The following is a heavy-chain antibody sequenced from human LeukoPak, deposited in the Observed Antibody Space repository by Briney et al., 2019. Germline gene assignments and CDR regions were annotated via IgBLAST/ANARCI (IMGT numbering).Heavy chain of an antibody. Sequence: APVKVSCKASGYTFTSYYMHWVRQAPGQGLEWMGWINPNSGGTNFAQRFQDRVTMTRDMSISTAYMELSRLRSDDTAIYYCTRGYYDSSDFEYFHHWGQGTLVTVSS. V-gene: IGHV1-2*02. J-gene: IGHJ1*01. CDR3: TRGYYDSSDFEYFHH. CDR1: GYTFTSYY. D-gene: IGHD3-22*01. CDR2: INPNSGGT.